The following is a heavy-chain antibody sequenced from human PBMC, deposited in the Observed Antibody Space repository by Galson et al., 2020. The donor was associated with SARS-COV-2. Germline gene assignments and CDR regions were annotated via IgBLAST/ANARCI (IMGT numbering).Heavy chain of an antibody. CDR3: ARDSQGGNDYNYLLF. CDR1: GYTLTSYY. V-gene: IGHV1-46*01. J-gene: IGHJ4*02. CDR2: INPSGGGT. D-gene: IGHD4-4*01. Sequence: GSVKVSCKASGYTLTSYYIHWVRQAPGQGLEWMGIINPSGGGTTYAQKFQGRVTMTRDTSTSTVYMELSSLRSEDTVVYYCARDSQGGNDYNYLLFWGQGTLVTVSS.